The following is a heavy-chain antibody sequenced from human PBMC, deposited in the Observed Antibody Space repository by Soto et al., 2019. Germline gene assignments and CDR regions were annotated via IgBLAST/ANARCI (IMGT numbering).Heavy chain of an antibody. CDR2: IGTSRST. V-gene: IGHV3-11*05. D-gene: IGHD2-8*01. CDR3: ARDNGGTLDS. Sequence: QVQLVESGGGLVKTGGSLRVSCAASGFTFSDYYMAWIRQAPGKGLEWVSYIGTSRSTNSADSVKGRFTIHRDNAKNSLYLQRNSLRAEDAAVYYCARDNGGTLDSWGQGTLVTVSS. CDR1: GFTFSDYY. J-gene: IGHJ4*02.